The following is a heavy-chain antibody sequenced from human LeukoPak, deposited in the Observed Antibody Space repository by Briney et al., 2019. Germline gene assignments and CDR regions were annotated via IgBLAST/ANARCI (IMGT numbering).Heavy chain of an antibody. Sequence: SETLSLTCTVSGGSISSGSYQWTWIRQPAGRGLEWIGQIHTSGSTNYNPSLKSRVIISIDTSKNQVSLKLSSVTAADTAVYYCAREYCSSTSCYTVTTSGTFDIWGQGTMVTVSS. J-gene: IGHJ3*02. CDR1: GGSISSGSYQ. D-gene: IGHD2-2*02. V-gene: IGHV4-61*09. CDR2: IHTSGST. CDR3: AREYCSSTSCYTVTTSGTFDI.